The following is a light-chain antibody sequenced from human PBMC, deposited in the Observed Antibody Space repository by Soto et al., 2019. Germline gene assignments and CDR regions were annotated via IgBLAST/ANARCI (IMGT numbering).Light chain of an antibody. J-gene: IGKJ2*01. Sequence: EIVMTQSPASLSVSPGDGATLSCRACQSVASNVAWYQQKPGQGPRLLIHGASTRAVGVPARFSGSGSGTDFTLTISSLQSEDFAVYYCQQHHNWPPQYTFGQGTKLQIE. CDR2: GAS. CDR3: QQHHNWPPQYT. CDR1: QSVASN. V-gene: IGKV3-15*01.